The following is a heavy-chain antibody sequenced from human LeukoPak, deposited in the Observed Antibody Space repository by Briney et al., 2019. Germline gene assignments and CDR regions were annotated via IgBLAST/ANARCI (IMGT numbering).Heavy chain of an antibody. J-gene: IGHJ5*02. CDR3: ARENGVKDTAWWFDP. D-gene: IGHD2-21*01. CDR1: GYTFTSYY. V-gene: IGHV1-46*01. Sequence: ASVKVSCKASGYTFTSYYMHWVRQAPGQGLEWMGIINPSGGSTSYAQKFQGRVTMTRDMSTSTDYMELSSLRSEDTAVYYCARENGVKDTAWWFDPGGQGTLVTVSS. CDR2: INPSGGST.